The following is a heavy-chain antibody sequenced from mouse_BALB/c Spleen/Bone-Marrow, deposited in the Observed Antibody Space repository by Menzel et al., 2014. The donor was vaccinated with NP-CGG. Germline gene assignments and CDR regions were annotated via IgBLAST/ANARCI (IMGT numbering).Heavy chain of an antibody. CDR2: ISGGGSYT. D-gene: IGHD2-1*01. Sequence: EVKLMESGGGLVKPGGSLKLSCAASGFTFSSYGMSWVRQTPEKRLEWVATISGGGSYTYYPDSVKGRFTISRDNAKNNLYLQMSSLRSEDTALYYCARHNGNYGYYYAMDYWGQGTSVTVSS. CDR1: GFTFSSYG. V-gene: IGHV5-9-2*01. J-gene: IGHJ4*01. CDR3: ARHNGNYGYYYAMDY.